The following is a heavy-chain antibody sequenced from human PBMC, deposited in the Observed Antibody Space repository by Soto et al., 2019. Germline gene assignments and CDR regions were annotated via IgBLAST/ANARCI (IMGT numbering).Heavy chain of an antibody. D-gene: IGHD7-27*01. Sequence: PSETLSLTCALSGGSIDTPTWRRWCRKPRGKGLVWIGEMYPGGSSNRSTSLSRRVTISLDTSSNRFSLKLTSLTAADTAIYYCAREGFDHRGEAWGQGSPVTVPS. J-gene: IGHJ5*02. CDR2: MYPGGSS. CDR1: GGSIDTPTW. CDR3: AREGFDHRGEA. V-gene: IGHV4-4*02.